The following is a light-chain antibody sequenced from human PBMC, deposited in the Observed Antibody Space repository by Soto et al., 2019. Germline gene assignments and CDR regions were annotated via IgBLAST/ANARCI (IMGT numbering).Light chain of an antibody. J-gene: IGKJ1*01. CDR2: GAS. V-gene: IGKV3-20*01. CDR3: QQYNSYSWT. Sequence: EIVLTQSPDTLSLSPGERATLSCSASQSVTGSYLAWYQQKPGLAPKLLIYGASNRATGIPDRFSGSGSGTDFTLTISRLEPEDFATYYCQQYNSYSWTFGQGTKVDIK. CDR1: QSVTGSY.